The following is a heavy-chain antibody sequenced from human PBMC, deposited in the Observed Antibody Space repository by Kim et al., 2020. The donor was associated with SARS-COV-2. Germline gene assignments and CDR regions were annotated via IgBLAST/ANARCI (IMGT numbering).Heavy chain of an antibody. J-gene: IGHJ4*02. CDR3: ARYMVHDYGPDY. Sequence: TYDDNSGQGRFTISRDNPKSTLYLQMNSLRAEDTAVYYCARYMVHDYGPDYWGQGALVTVSA. CDR2: T. D-gene: IGHD4-17*01. V-gene: IGHV3-23*01.